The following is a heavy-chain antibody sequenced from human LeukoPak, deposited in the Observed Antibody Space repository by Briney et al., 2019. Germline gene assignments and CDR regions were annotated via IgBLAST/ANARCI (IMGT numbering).Heavy chain of an antibody. D-gene: IGHD6-13*01. CDR2: ISSSGSPT. V-gene: IGHV3-48*03. J-gene: IGHJ6*02. Sequence: PGGSLRLSCAASGFTFSSYEMNWVRQAPGKGLEWVSYISSSGSPTYYADSVKGRFTISRDNAKNSLYLQMNSLRAEDTAVYYCARGNSSSWFGYYYYYGMDVWGQGTTVTVSS. CDR3: ARGNSSSWFGYYYYYGMDV. CDR1: GFTFSSYE.